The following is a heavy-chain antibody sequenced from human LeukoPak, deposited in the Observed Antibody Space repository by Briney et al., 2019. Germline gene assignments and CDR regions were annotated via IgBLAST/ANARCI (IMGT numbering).Heavy chain of an antibody. CDR1: GGSISSYY. CDR2: IYHSGNT. Sequence: SETLSLTCTVSGGSISSYYWSCIRQPPGKGLEWIGYIYHSGNTNYNPSLKSRVTISVDTSKNQFSLKLSSVTAADTAVYYCASGTFGDRGAFDIWGQGTMVTVSS. J-gene: IGHJ3*02. D-gene: IGHD3-10*01. CDR3: ASGTFGDRGAFDI. V-gene: IGHV4-59*08.